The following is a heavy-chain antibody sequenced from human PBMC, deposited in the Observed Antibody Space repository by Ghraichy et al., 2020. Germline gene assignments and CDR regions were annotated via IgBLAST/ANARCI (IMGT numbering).Heavy chain of an antibody. J-gene: IGHJ6*02. CDR3: ARGREVVASSYYYGMDV. CDR2: INHSGST. V-gene: IGHV4-34*01. CDR1: GGSFSGYY. D-gene: IGHD2-15*01. Sequence: SETLSLTCAVYGGSFSGYYWSWIRQPPGKGLEWIGEINHSGSTNYNPSLKSRVTISVDTSKNQFSLKLSSVTAADTAVYYCARGREVVASSYYYGMDVWGQGTTVTVSS.